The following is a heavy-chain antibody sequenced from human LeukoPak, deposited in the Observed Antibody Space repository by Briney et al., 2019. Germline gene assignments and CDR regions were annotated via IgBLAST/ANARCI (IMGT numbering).Heavy chain of an antibody. CDR1: GFTSSSYA. J-gene: IGHJ4*02. CDR2: ISGSGGST. Sequence: PGGSLRLSCAAAGFTSSSYAMSWVRQAPGKGLEWVSAISGSGGSTYYADSVKGRFTIDRDNSKNTVYLQMNSLRADDTALYSSARQEARNYYYEELDYWGQGTLVTVSS. V-gene: IGHV3-23*01. D-gene: IGHD3-22*01. CDR3: ARQEARNYYYEELDY.